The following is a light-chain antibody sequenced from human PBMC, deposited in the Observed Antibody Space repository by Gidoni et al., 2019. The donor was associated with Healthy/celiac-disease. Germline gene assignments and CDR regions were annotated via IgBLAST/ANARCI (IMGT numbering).Light chain of an antibody. CDR2: GAS. V-gene: IGKV3-20*01. CDR1: QSVSRSY. CDR3: QQYGSSPPLT. J-gene: IGKJ2*01. Sequence: EIVLTQSPGTLSLSPGERATLSCRASQSVSRSYLAWEQQEPGQAPRRLIYGASSRATGIPDRFSGSGSGTDFTLTISRLEPEDFAVYYCQQYGSSPPLTFGQGTKLEIK.